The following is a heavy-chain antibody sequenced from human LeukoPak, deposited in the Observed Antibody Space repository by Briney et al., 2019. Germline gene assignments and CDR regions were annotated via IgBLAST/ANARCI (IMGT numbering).Heavy chain of an antibody. Sequence: GGSLRLSCAASGFTFSNYWMSWVRQAPGKGLEWVANIKDDGSGKYYVDSLKGRFTISRDNAKNSLYLQMNSLRAEDTAVYYCARVGYSSSWSPSDYWGQGTLVTVSS. D-gene: IGHD6-13*01. CDR2: IKDDGSGK. CDR1: GFTFSNYW. CDR3: ARVGYSSSWSPSDY. V-gene: IGHV3-7*01. J-gene: IGHJ4*02.